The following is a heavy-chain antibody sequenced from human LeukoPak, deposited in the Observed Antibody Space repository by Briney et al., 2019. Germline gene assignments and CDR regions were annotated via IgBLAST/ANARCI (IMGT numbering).Heavy chain of an antibody. CDR1: GGSFSGYY. D-gene: IGHD3-22*01. CDR2: INHSGST. J-gene: IGHJ4*02. V-gene: IGHV4-34*01. Sequence: SETLSLTCAVYGGSFSGYYWSWIRQPPGKGLEWIGEINHSGSTNYNPSLKSRVTISVDTSKNQFSLKLSSVTAADTAVYYCARHWADSSGYDDWGQGTLVTVSS. CDR3: ARHWADSSGYDD.